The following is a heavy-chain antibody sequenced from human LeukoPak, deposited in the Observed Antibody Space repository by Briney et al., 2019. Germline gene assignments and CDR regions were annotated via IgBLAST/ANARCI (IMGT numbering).Heavy chain of an antibody. D-gene: IGHD2-2*01. Sequence: ASVKVSCKASGYTFTSYGISWVRQAPGQGLEWMGWISAYNGNTNYAQKLQGRVTMTTDTSTSTAYMEPRSLRSDDTAVYYCARAWVVPAAAGYYYHYYMDVWGKGTTVTVSS. V-gene: IGHV1-18*01. CDR3: ARAWVVPAAAGYYYHYYMDV. CDR1: GYTFTSYG. J-gene: IGHJ6*03. CDR2: ISAYNGNT.